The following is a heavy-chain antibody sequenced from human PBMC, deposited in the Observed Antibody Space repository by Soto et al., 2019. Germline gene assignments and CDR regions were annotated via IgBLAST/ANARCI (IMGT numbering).Heavy chain of an antibody. CDR3: SRHWTWLGELNPLV. CDR1: GYSFTSYW. J-gene: IGHJ4*02. CDR2: IYPGDSDT. V-gene: IGHV5-51*01. Sequence: PGESLKISCKGSGYSFTSYWIGWVRQMAGKGLEWIGIIYPGDSDTRYSPSFQGQVTISADKSISTAYLQWSSLKASDTAMYYCSRHWTWLGELNPLVWGPGTLVTVSS. D-gene: IGHD3-10*01.